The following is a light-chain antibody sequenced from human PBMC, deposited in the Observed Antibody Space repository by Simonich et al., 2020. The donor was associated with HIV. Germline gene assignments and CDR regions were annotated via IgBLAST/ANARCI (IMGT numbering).Light chain of an antibody. Sequence: DIHMTQSPSSLSASVGNRVTVTCQASQDISKFLNWYQQKPGTAPKLLIYDASNLETGVPSRFSGSGSGTDFGFTISSLQPEDIATYYCQHYVDLPITFGQGTRLEIK. CDR1: QDISKF. V-gene: IGKV1-33*01. J-gene: IGKJ5*01. CDR3: QHYVDLPIT. CDR2: DAS.